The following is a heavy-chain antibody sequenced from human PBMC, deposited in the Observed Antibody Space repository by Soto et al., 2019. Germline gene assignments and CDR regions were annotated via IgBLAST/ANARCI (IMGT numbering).Heavy chain of an antibody. CDR1: GGSISSGGYS. J-gene: IGHJ4*02. Sequence: QLQLQESGSGLVKPSQTLSLTCAVSGGSISSGGYSWSWIRQPPGKGLEWIGYIYHSGSTYYNPSLKRRVTISVDRSKNQFSLKLSSVTAADTAVYYCARFSSVTAPSMYFDYWGQGTLVTVSS. CDR3: ARFSSVTAPSMYFDY. CDR2: IYHSGST. V-gene: IGHV4-30-2*01.